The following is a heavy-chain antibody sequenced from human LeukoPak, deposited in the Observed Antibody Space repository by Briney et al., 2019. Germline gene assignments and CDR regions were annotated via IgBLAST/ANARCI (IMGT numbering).Heavy chain of an antibody. CDR1: GGSISSYY. CDR3: ARIDCSGGSCYSGGASY. J-gene: IGHJ4*02. CDR2: IYYSGST. D-gene: IGHD2-15*01. Sequence: PSETLSLTCTVSGGSISSYYWSWIRQPPGKGLEWIGYIYYSGSTNYNPSLKSRVTISVDTSKNQFSLKLSSVTAADTAVYYCARIDCSGGSCYSGGASYWGQGTLVTVSS. V-gene: IGHV4-59*12.